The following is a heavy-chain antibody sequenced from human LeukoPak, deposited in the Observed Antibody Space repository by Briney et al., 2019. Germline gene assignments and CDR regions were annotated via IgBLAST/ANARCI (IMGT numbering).Heavy chain of an antibody. CDR1: GDSVSSNSAA. D-gene: IGHD3-3*01. CDR3: ARGAIFGVPEGWFDP. CDR2: TYYRSKWYN. V-gene: IGHV6-1*01. Sequence: SQTLSLTCAISGDSVSSNSAAWNWIRQSPSRGLEWLGRTYYRSKWYNDYAVSVKSRITINPDTSKNQFSLQLSSVISEDTAVYYCARGAIFGVPEGWFDPWGQGTLVTVSS. J-gene: IGHJ5*02.